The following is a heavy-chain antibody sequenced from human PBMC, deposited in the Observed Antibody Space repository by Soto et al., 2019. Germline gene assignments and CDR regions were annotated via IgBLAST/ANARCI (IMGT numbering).Heavy chain of an antibody. CDR3: ARDRTIRYFDY. D-gene: IGHD3-9*01. CDR2: IWYDGSDK. Sequence: PGGSLRLSCAASGFAFSGYAMHWVRQAPGKGLEWVAVIWYDGSDKYYVDSVKGRFTISRDNSKNTLYLQMNSLRAEDTAVYYCARDRTIRYFDYWGQGTPVTVSS. CDR1: GFAFSGYA. J-gene: IGHJ4*02. V-gene: IGHV3-33*01.